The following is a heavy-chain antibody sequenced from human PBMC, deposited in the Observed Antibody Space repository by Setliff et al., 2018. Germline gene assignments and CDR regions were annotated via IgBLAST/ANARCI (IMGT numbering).Heavy chain of an antibody. D-gene: IGHD3-16*02. CDR2: INPNSGGT. CDR3: ARDVITFGGVIVYFDY. V-gene: IGHV1-2*04. CDR1: GYTFTGYY. Sequence: ASVKVSCKASGYTFTGYYMHWVRQAPGQGLEWMGWINPNSGGTNYAQKFQGWVTMTRDTSISTAYMELSRLRSDDTAVYYCARDVITFGGVIVYFDYWGQGTLVTVSS. J-gene: IGHJ4*02.